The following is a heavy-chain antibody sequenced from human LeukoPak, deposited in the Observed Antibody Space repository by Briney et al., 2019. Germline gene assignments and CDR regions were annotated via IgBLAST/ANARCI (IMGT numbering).Heavy chain of an antibody. CDR1: GYTFTGYY. Sequence: ASVKVSCKASGYTFTGYYMHWVRQAPGQGLEWMGWINPNSGGTNYAQKFQGWVTMTRDTSISTAYMELSRLRSDDSAVYYCASSARSSSWYDWFDPWGQGTLVTVSS. D-gene: IGHD6-13*01. J-gene: IGHJ5*02. CDR3: ASSARSSSWYDWFDP. V-gene: IGHV1-2*04. CDR2: INPNSGGT.